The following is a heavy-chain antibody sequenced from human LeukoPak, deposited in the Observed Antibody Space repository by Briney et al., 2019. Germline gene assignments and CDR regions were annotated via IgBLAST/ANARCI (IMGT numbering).Heavy chain of an antibody. CDR3: ARSGGSYSYNWFES. J-gene: IGHJ5*01. CDR1: NFSISSGYY. V-gene: IGHV4-38-2*02. CDR2: MSHTGTT. Sequence: SETLSLTCTVTNFSISSGYYWGWIQQSPGLGLEWIGTMSHTGTTYYNSSLKSRVAISMATSEDQFSLRLSSVTAADTAVYYCARSGGSYSYNWFESWGQGTLVTVSS. D-gene: IGHD1-26*01.